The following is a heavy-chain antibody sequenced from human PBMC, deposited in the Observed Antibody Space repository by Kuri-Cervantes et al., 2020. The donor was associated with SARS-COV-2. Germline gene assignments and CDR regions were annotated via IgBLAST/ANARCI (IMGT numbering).Heavy chain of an antibody. Sequence: ASVKVSCKASGYTFTTYYIHWVRQAPGQGLEWMGIINPSGGGTSYAQRFQGRVAVTRDTPTSTVYMELSSLGSEDTAVYYCARDPTTVTTGIGMDVWGQGTTVTVSS. CDR1: GYTFTTYY. D-gene: IGHD4-17*01. J-gene: IGHJ6*02. CDR3: ARDPTTVTTGIGMDV. CDR2: INPSGGGT. V-gene: IGHV1-46*01.